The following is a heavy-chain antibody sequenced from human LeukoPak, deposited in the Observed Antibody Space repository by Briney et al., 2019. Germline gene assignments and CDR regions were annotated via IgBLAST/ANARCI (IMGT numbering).Heavy chain of an antibody. J-gene: IGHJ4*02. CDR2: ISDRSNTP. CDR1: GFTFNTFV. Sequence: GESLRLSCAASGFTFNTFVMSWVRQAPGKGLEWVSTISDRSNTPYYADSVKGRFTISRDDSKNTLYLQMNSLRAEDTAVYYCAKSRREYYFDYWGQGTLVTVSS. D-gene: IGHD2-2*01. CDR3: AKSRREYYFDY. V-gene: IGHV3-23*01.